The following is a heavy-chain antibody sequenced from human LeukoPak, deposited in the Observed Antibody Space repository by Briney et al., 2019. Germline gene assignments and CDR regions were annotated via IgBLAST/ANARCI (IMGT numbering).Heavy chain of an antibody. V-gene: IGHV1-18*01. CDR1: GYTFTSYD. Sequence: GASVTVSCKASGYTFTSYDINWVRQATGQGLEWMGWMNPSSGNTNYAQKLQGRVTMTTDTSTSTAYMELRSLRSDDTAVYYCARDVLGGNIVVPPGHYWGQGTLVTVSS. CDR3: ARDVLGGNIVVPPGHY. CDR2: MNPSSGNT. D-gene: IGHD2-21*01. J-gene: IGHJ4*02.